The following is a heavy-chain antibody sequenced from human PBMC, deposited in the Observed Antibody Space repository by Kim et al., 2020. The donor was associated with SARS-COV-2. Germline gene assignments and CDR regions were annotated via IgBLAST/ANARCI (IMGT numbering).Heavy chain of an antibody. V-gene: IGHV1-69*04. CDR3: ARDGGAYSSSPGGFDY. CDR1: GGTFSSYA. CDR2: IIPILGIA. D-gene: IGHD6-13*01. Sequence: SVKVSCKASGGTFSSYAISWVRQAPGQGLEWMGRIIPILGIANYAQKFQGRVTITADKSTSTAYMELSSLRSEDTAVYYCARDGGAYSSSPGGFDYWGQGTLVTVSS. J-gene: IGHJ4*02.